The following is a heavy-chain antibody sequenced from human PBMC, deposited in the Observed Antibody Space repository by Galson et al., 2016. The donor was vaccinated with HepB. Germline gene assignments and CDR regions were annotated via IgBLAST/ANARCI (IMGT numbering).Heavy chain of an antibody. CDR3: ATVLPAGHYWYPHL. J-gene: IGHJ2*01. V-gene: IGHV3-53*01. Sequence: SLRLSCAASGFSVSDSYMTWVRQAPGKGLDWVSIIYKDGNTFHAQFVKGRFTISRDNSKNSLDLQMSNVRAEDTAGYYCATVLPAGHYWYPHLWGRGTLVSVSS. CDR2: IYKDGNT. CDR1: GFSVSDSY.